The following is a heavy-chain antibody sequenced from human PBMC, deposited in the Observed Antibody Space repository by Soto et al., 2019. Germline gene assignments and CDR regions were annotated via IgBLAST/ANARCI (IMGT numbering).Heavy chain of an antibody. V-gene: IGHV1-69*05. CDR3: ARAPLLHIVVGNAIGGSFDI. CDR2: IIPIFGTA. Sequence: QVQLVQSGAEVKKPGSSVKVSCKASGGTFSSYAISWVRQAPGQGLEWMGGIIPIFGTANYAQKFQGRVTITTDESTSTAYMELSSPRSEDTAVYYCARAPLLHIVVGNAIGGSFDIWGQGTMVTVSS. J-gene: IGHJ3*02. D-gene: IGHD2-21*01. CDR1: GGTFSSYA.